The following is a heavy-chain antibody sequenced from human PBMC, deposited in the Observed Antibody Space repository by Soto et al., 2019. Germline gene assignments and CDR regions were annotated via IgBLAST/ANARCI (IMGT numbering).Heavy chain of an antibody. CDR2: ISGSGGST. J-gene: IGHJ4*02. Sequence: EVQLLESGGGLVQPGGSLRLSCAASGFTFSSYAMSWVRQAPGKGLEWVSAISGSGGSTYYADSVKGRFTISRDNSKNTLYLQMNSLRAEDTALYHCAGRSGSSPYYFYYWGQGTLVTVSS. V-gene: IGHV3-23*01. D-gene: IGHD3-10*01. CDR1: GFTFSSYA. CDR3: AGRSGSSPYYFYY.